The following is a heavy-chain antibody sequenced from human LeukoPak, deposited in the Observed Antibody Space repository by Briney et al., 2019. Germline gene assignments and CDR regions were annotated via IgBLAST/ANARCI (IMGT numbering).Heavy chain of an antibody. CDR3: ARVTEYSGSYGASDY. CDR2: INPSGGST. J-gene: IGHJ4*02. CDR1: GYTFTSYY. D-gene: IGHD1-26*01. Sequence: ASVTVSCKASGYTFTSYYMHWVRQAPGQGLEWMGIINPSGGSTSYAQKFQGRVTMTRDTSTSTVYMELSSLRSEDTAVYYCARVTEYSGSYGASDYRGQGTLVTVSS. V-gene: IGHV1-46*01.